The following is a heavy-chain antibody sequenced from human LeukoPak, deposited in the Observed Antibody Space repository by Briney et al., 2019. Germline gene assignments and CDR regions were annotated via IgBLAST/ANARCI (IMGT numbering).Heavy chain of an antibody. CDR1: GFTFSSYG. CDR3: AKRYYASGRHSFDY. CDR2: IRYDGSNK. V-gene: IGHV3-30*02. J-gene: IGHJ4*02. Sequence: PGGSLRLSCAASGFTFSSYGMHWVRQAPGKGLEWVAFIRYDGSNKYDADSVKGRFTISRDNSKNTLYLQMNSLRAEDTAVYYCAKRYYASGRHSFDYWGQGTLVTVSS. D-gene: IGHD3-10*01.